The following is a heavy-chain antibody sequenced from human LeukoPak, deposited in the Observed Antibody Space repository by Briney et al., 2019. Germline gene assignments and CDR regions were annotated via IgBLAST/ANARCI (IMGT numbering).Heavy chain of an antibody. CDR3: ARDLSGTYMVDY. J-gene: IGHJ4*02. CDR1: GFAFSSYA. Sequence: GGSLRLSCAVSGFAFSSYAMHWVRQAPGEGLEWEAFISHDGSAQSYADSVKGRFTISRDNSKNTLYLQMNSLRPEDTAVYYCARDLSGTYMVDYWGQGTLVTVSS. CDR2: ISHDGSAQ. D-gene: IGHD1-26*01. V-gene: IGHV3-30-3*01.